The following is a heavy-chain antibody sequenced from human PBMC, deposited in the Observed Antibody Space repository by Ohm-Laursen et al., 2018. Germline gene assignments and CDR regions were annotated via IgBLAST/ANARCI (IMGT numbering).Heavy chain of an antibody. CDR2: ISAYNGNT. D-gene: IGHD3-16*02. V-gene: IGHV1-18*01. CDR1: GYTFNNYG. CDR3: ARHYDYVWGSYRFDY. J-gene: IGHJ4*02. Sequence: GASVKVSCKASGYTFNNYGISWVRQAPGQGLEWMGWISAYNGNTNYAQKLQGRVTMTTDTSTSTAYMELRSLRSDDTAVYYCARHYDYVWGSYRFDYWGQGTLVTVSS.